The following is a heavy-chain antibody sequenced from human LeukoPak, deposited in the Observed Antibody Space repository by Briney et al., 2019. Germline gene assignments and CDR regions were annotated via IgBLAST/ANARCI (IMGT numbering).Heavy chain of an antibody. Sequence: GGTLRLSCAASGFTFSSYSIHWVRQAPGKGLEWFSCISSSSSYIYYADSVKGRFTISRDNAKNSLFLQMNSLRAEDTAVYYCARTEWLRSGYYFDYWGQGTLVTVS. D-gene: IGHD5-12*01. CDR2: ISSSSSYI. CDR3: ARTEWLRSGYYFDY. J-gene: IGHJ4*02. V-gene: IGHV3-21*01. CDR1: GFTFSSYS.